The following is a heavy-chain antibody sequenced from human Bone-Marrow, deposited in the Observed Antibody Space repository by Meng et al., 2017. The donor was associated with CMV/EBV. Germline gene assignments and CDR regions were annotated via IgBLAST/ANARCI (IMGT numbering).Heavy chain of an antibody. D-gene: IGHD3-3*01. J-gene: IGHJ6*02. CDR3: ARDPPYYDFWSGGTRYYYGMDV. Sequence: GESLKISCVASGFTFSSYAMHWVRQAPGKGLEWVAVISYDGSNKYYADSVKGRFTISRDNSKNTLYLQMNSLRAEDTAVYYCARDPPYYDFWSGGTRYYYGMDVWGQGTTVTVSS. CDR2: ISYDGSNK. V-gene: IGHV3-30*04. CDR1: GFTFSSYA.